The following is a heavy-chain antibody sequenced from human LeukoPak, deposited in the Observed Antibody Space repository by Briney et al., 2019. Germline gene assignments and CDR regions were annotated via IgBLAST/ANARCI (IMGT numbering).Heavy chain of an antibody. V-gene: IGHV4-39*01. Sequence: PSETLSLTCTVSGGSISSGNYYWAWIRQPPGTGQEWIASIHYSGTPYYNPSLKSRVTISVDASKSQFSLKVSSVTAADTAVYYCVRPTQSLNFDSWGQGSLVTVSS. CDR1: GGSISSGNYY. CDR3: VRPTQSLNFDS. CDR2: IHYSGTP. J-gene: IGHJ4*02.